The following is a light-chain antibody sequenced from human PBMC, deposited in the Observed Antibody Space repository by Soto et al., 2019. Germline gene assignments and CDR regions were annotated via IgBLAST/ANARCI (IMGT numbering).Light chain of an antibody. CDR2: WAS. Sequence: DIVMTQSPDSLAVSLGERATINCKSSQSVLYSSNNKNSVAWYQQKPGQPPQLLIYWASTRESGVPDRFSGSESGTDFTLTISSLQAEDVAVYYCQQRSNWPITFGQGTRLEIK. CDR1: QSVLYSSNNKNS. CDR3: QQRSNWPIT. V-gene: IGKV4-1*01. J-gene: IGKJ5*01.